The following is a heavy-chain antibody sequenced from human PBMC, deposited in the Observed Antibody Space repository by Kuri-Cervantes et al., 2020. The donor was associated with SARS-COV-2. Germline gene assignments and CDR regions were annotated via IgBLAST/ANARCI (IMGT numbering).Heavy chain of an antibody. CDR3: ARHEGSAGSAFDI. J-gene: IGHJ3*02. CDR1: GGSFSGYY. D-gene: IGHD3-10*01. Sequence: SETLSLTCAVYGGSFSGYYWSWIRQPPGKGLEWIGEINHSGSTNYDPSLKSRVTISVDTSKNQFSLKLSSVTAADTAVYYCARHEGSAGSAFDIWGQGTMVTVSS. CDR2: INHSGST. V-gene: IGHV4-34*01.